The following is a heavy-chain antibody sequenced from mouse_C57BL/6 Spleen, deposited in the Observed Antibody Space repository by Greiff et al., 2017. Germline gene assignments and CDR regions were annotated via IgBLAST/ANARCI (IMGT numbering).Heavy chain of an antibody. D-gene: IGHD1-1*01. J-gene: IGHJ4*01. V-gene: IGHV1-85*01. CDR3: ARRDGFYAMDY. Sequence: VQGVESGPELVKPGASVKLSCKASGYTFTSYDINWVKQRPGQGLEWIGWIYPRDGSTKYNEKFKGKATLTVDTSSSTAYMELHSLTSEDSAVYFCARRDGFYAMDYWGQGTSVTVSS. CDR2: IYPRDGST. CDR1: GYTFTSYD.